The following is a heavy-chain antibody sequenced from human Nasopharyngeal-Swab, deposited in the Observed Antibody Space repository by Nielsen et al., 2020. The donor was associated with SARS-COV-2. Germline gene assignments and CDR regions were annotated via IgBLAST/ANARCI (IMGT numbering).Heavy chain of an antibody. J-gene: IGHJ4*02. Sequence: WIRQPPGKGLEWIGSIYYSGSTYYNPSLKSRVTISVDTSKNRFSLKLSSVTAADTAVYYCARHVSSSWYAAVAGIRACDYWGQGTLVTVSS. V-gene: IGHV4-39*01. CDR3: ARHVSSSWYAAVAGIRACDY. D-gene: IGHD6-13*01. CDR2: IYYSGST.